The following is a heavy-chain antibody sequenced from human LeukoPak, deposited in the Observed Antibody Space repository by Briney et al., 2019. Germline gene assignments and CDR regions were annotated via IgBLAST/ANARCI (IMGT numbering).Heavy chain of an antibody. Sequence: WGSLRLSCAASGFTFSTYSMNWVRQAPGRGLEWVSYISSRSNTIYYADSVKGRFTISRDNAKSSLYLQMNSLRAEDTAVYYCASGVGYQLLEPLGPVDYWGQGTLVTVSS. D-gene: IGHD2-2*01. CDR1: GFTFSTYS. J-gene: IGHJ4*02. V-gene: IGHV3-48*01. CDR2: ISSRSNTI. CDR3: ASGVGYQLLEPLGPVDY.